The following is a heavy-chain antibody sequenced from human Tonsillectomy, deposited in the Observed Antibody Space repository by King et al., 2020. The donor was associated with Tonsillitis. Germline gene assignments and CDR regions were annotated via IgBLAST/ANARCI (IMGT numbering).Heavy chain of an antibody. D-gene: IGHD2-21*02. CDR3: AKDTADYGMDV. CDR1: GFTFSSYA. J-gene: IGHJ6*02. Sequence: DVQLVESGGGLVQPGGSLRLSCAASGFTFSSYAMAWVRQAPGKGLEWISTIGGSAGGTYYADSVKGRFSISRDNSKSTLYLQMSTLRAEDTAVYYCAKDTADYGMDVWGQGTTVTVSS. CDR2: IGGSAGGT. V-gene: IGHV3-23*04.